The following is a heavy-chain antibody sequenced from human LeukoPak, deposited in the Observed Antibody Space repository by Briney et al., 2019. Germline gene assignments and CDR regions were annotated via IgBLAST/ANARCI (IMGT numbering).Heavy chain of an antibody. J-gene: IGHJ6*02. V-gene: IGHV3-21*01. D-gene: IGHD3-10*01. CDR3: ARDGGGSGRNYYYGLDV. Sequence: GGSLRLSCAASGFIFSNYRMNWVRQAPGKGLEWVSSISRGSYIYYADSVKGRFTISRDNAKNSLYLQMNSLRAEDTAVYYCARDGGGSGRNYYYGLDVWGQGTTVTVSS. CDR2: ISRGSYI. CDR1: GFIFSNYR.